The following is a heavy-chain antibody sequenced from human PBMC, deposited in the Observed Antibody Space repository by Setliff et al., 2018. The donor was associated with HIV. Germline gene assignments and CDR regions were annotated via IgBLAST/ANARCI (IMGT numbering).Heavy chain of an antibody. D-gene: IGHD3-10*01. J-gene: IGHJ6*03. CDR2: IYYSGST. V-gene: IGHV4-59*11. Sequence: SETLSLTCTVSGGSISSHYWSWIRQPPGKGLEWIGYIYYSGSTNYNPSLKSRVTIAVDTSKNQFSLKLSSVTAADTAVYYCARDGPLEGSYRYYYYYMDVWGKGTTVTVSS. CDR1: GGSISSHY. CDR3: ARDGPLEGSYRYYYYYMDV.